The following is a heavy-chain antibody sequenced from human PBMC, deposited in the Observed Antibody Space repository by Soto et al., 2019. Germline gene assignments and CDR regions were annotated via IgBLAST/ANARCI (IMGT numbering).Heavy chain of an antibody. J-gene: IGHJ4*02. D-gene: IGHD1-1*01. Sequence: EVQLVESGGGLVQPGGSLRLSCAASGFTFSSYSMNWVRQAPGKGLEWVSSISSSSSNIYYADSVKGRFTISRDNAKTSLYLQMNSLRAEDTAVYYWARSGDTSGNYAKYYFDYWGQGTLVTVSS. V-gene: IGHV3-21*01. CDR1: GFTFSSYS. CDR3: ARSGDTSGNYAKYYFDY. CDR2: ISSSSSNI.